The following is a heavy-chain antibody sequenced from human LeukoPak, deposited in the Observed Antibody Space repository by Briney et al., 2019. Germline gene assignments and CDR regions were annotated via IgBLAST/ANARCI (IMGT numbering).Heavy chain of an antibody. J-gene: IGHJ4*02. CDR2: ITHSGST. CDR3: ARDLMT. V-gene: IGHV4-34*01. CDR1: GGSFSGKY. Sequence: SGTLSLTCAVYGGSFSGKYWTWLRQPPHKGLEWIGEITHSGSTYYNPSLKSRVTISVDTSRNQFSLKLNSVTAADTAVYYCARDLMTWGQGTLVTVSS.